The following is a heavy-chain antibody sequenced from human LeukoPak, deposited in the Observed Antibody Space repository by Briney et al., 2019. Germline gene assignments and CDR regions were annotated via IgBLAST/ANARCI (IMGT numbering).Heavy chain of an antibody. J-gene: IGHJ3*02. D-gene: IGHD1-26*01. CDR2: TYYTSKWYN. Sequence: SQTLSLTCAISGDSVSSKSSTWNWTRQSPSRGLEWLGRTYYTSKWYNDYEVSVKSRITINPDTSKNQFSLQLNSMTPEDTAVYYCARVSSPWSPRDAFDIWGQGTMVTVSS. V-gene: IGHV6-1*01. CDR3: ARVSSPWSPRDAFDI. CDR1: GDSVSSKSST.